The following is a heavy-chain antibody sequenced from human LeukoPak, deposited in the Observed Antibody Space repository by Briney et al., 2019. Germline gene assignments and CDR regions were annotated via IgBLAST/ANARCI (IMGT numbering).Heavy chain of an antibody. CDR1: GGSISSSSYY. CDR3: ARHGIKSMIVEKVTYYFDY. J-gene: IGHJ4*02. Sequence: PSETLSLTCTVSGGSISSSSYYWGWIRQPPGKGLEWIGSIYYSGSTYYNPSLKSRVTISVDTSKNQFSLKLSSVTAADTAVYYCARHGIKSMIVEKVTYYFDYWGQGTLVTVSS. D-gene: IGHD3-22*01. CDR2: IYYSGST. V-gene: IGHV4-39*01.